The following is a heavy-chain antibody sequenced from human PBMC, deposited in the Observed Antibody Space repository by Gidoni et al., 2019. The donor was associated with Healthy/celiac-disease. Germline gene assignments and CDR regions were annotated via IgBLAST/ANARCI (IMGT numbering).Heavy chain of an antibody. D-gene: IGHD6-13*01. V-gene: IGHV3-11*06. CDR1: GFTFRAYY. J-gene: IGHJ6*02. Sequence: QVQLVESGGGLVKPEGSRRLSCAASGFTFRAYYMSWIRQSTGKGLDCVSYISSSSSDTNDADSVKGRFTISRANAKNSLYLQMNSLRAEDTAVYYCARDGGVFVSAAGTCYYGMDFCGQGPTVTVSS. CDR3: ARDGGVFVSAAGTCYYGMDF. CDR2: ISSSSSDT.